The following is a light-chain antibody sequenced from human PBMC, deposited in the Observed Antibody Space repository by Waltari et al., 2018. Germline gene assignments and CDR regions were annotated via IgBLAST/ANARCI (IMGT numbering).Light chain of an antibody. CDR3: QQYYSIPLT. J-gene: IGKJ4*01. V-gene: IGKV4-1*01. CDR1: QSVLYNSNNKNY. CDR2: WAS. Sequence: DIVMTQSPDSLAVSLGERATINCKYSQSVLYNSNNKNYLAWYQQKPGQPPKLLIYWASTRESGVPDRFSGSGSGTHFTLTITSLQAEDVAIYYCQQYYSIPLTFGGGTRMEIK.